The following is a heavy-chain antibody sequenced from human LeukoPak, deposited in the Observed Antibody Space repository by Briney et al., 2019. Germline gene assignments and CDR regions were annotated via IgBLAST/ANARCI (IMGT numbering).Heavy chain of an antibody. CDR2: ISAYNGNT. CDR3: ARGVAVGTAYYFDC. Sequence: ASVKVSCKASGYTFTSYGVSWVRQAPGQGLEWMGWISAYNGNTNYAQNLQGGVTMTTVTSTNTAYMELRSLRSDDTAVYYCARGVAVGTAYYFDCWGQGTLVTVSS. V-gene: IGHV1-18*01. CDR1: GYTFTSYG. D-gene: IGHD1-1*01. J-gene: IGHJ4*02.